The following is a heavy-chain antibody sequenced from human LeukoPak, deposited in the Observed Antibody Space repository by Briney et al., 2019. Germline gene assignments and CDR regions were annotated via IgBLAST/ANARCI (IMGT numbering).Heavy chain of an antibody. CDR2: IYYSGSA. V-gene: IGHV4-39*07. CDR1: GGSISSSSYY. Sequence: PSETLSLTCTVSGGSISSSSYYWGWIRQPPGKGLEWIGSIYYSGSAYYNPSPTSRVTISVDTSKNLSSLKLGSVTAAYTAVYYCARGPIQLWIYNAMDVWGQGTTVTVSS. J-gene: IGHJ6*02. CDR3: ARGPIQLWIYNAMDV. D-gene: IGHD5-18*01.